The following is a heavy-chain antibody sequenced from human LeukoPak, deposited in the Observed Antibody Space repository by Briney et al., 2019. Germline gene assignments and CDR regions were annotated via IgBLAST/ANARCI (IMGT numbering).Heavy chain of an antibody. CDR3: AKTESYYTFGGVIAPDY. V-gene: IGHV3-30-3*02. Sequence: GGSLRLSCAASGFTFSSYAMHWVRQAPGKGLEWVAVISYDGSNKYYADSVKGRFTISRDNSKNTLYLQMNSLRAEDTAVYYCAKTESYYTFGGVIAPDYWGQGTLVTVSS. J-gene: IGHJ4*02. D-gene: IGHD3-16*02. CDR2: ISYDGSNK. CDR1: GFTFSSYA.